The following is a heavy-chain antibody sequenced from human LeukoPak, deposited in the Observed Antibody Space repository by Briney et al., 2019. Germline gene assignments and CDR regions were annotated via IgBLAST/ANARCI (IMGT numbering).Heavy chain of an antibody. J-gene: IGHJ4*02. CDR1: GFTFSAYW. D-gene: IGHD3-9*01. Sequence: GGSLRLSCAASGFTFSAYWMHWVRQAPGKGLVWVSRVKYDGSTTTYADSVKGRFTISRDNAKNILYLQMNSLRVEDTAVYYCARDLDWLLFDYWGQGTLVTVSS. CDR3: ARDLDWLLFDY. V-gene: IGHV3-74*01. CDR2: VKYDGSTT.